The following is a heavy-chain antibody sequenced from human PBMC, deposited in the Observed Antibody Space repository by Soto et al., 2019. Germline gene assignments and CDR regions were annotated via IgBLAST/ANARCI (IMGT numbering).Heavy chain of an antibody. V-gene: IGHV2-5*02. CDR3: AHRLCDSSCYWDVGFFDY. D-gene: IGHD2-15*01. CDR1: GFSLSTSGVG. CDR2: IYWDDDK. J-gene: IGHJ4*02. Sequence: QITLKESGPTLVKPTQTLTLTCTFSGFSLSTSGVGVGWIRQPPGKALECLALIYWDDDKRYSPSLKSRLSVTNDTSKNQVVLTITNMDPVETGTYYCAHRLCDSSCYWDVGFFDYWGQGNLVTVSS.